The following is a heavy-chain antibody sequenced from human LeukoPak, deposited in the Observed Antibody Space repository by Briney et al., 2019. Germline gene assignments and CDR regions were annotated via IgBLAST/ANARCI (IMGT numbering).Heavy chain of an antibody. D-gene: IGHD6-19*01. Sequence: GGPLRLSCAASGFTFSSYSMNWVRQAPGKGLEWVSSISSSSSYIYYADSVKGRFTISRDNSKNTLYLQMNSLRAEDTAVYYCAKDGAGGGWSYWYFDLWGRGTLVTVSS. V-gene: IGHV3-21*01. CDR2: ISSSSSYI. CDR3: AKDGAGGGWSYWYFDL. J-gene: IGHJ2*01. CDR1: GFTFSSYS.